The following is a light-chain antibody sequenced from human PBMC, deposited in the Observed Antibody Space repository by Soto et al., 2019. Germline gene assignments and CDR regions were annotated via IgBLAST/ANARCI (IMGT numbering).Light chain of an antibody. CDR2: LGS. Sequence: DIVMTQSPLSLPVTPGEPASISCRSSQSLLHSNGYNYLDWYLQKPGQSPQLLIYLGSNRASGVPDRCSGSGSGTDFTLEISRVEAEDVGVYYCMQALQTRQLTFGGGTKVEIK. CDR1: QSLLHSNGYNY. J-gene: IGKJ4*01. V-gene: IGKV2-28*01. CDR3: MQALQTRQLT.